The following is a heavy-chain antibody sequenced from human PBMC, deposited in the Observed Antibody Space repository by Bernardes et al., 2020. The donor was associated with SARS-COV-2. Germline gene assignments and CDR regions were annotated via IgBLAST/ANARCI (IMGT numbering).Heavy chain of an antibody. J-gene: IGHJ3*02. CDR3: VMGDSVEAAGIEFLPGRALDI. V-gene: IGHV3-64D*06. Sequence: GGSLRLSCSASGFTFISYAMHGVRQAPGKGREYVSAIISNGGSTSYADSVKGRFTISRDNSKNTLYLQMGSLRAEDTAVYYCVMGDSVEAAGIEFLPGRALDIWAKGQWSPSLQ. CDR1: GFTFISYA. CDR2: IISNGGST. D-gene: IGHD6-13*01.